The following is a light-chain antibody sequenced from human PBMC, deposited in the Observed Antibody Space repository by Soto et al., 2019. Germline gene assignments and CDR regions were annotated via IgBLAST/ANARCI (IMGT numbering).Light chain of an antibody. CDR2: KAS. V-gene: IGKV1-5*03. CDR1: QSISSW. CDR3: QQYNDNWT. Sequence: DIQMTQSPSTLSASVGDRVTITCRASQSISSWLAWYQQKPGKAPKLLIYKASTLQSGVPSRFSGSGSGTEFTLDISSLHPDDSATYYCQQYNDNWTFGQGTKVEIK. J-gene: IGKJ1*01.